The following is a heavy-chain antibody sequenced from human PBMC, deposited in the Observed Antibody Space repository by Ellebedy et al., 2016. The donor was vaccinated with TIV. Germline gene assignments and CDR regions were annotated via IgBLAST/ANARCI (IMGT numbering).Heavy chain of an antibody. J-gene: IGHJ4*02. CDR3: ATSRDGYKIDY. CDR1: GGSISSGDYH. D-gene: IGHD5-24*01. CDR2: MYTSGTT. Sequence: SETLSLTXTVSGGSISSGDYHWSWIRQPPGKGLEWLGRMYTSGTTHHNPSLKSRVTMSLDTSKKQFSLELSSVTVADTAVYYCATSRDGYKIDYWGPGILVTVSS. V-gene: IGHV4-61*02.